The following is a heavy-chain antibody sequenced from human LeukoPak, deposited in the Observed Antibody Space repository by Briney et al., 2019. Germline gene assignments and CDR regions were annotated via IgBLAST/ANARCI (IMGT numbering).Heavy chain of an antibody. V-gene: IGHV3-20*04. CDR1: GFTFDDYG. D-gene: IGHD4/OR15-4a*01. J-gene: IGHJ4*02. CDR3: ARRAGAYSHPYDY. CDR2: INWNGGST. Sequence: GGSLRLSCAASGFTFDDYGMSWVRQVPGEGLGWVSGINWNGGSTGNADSVKGRFTISRDNAKNSLYLQMNSLRGEDTAVYYCARRAGAYSHPYDYWGQGTLVTVSS.